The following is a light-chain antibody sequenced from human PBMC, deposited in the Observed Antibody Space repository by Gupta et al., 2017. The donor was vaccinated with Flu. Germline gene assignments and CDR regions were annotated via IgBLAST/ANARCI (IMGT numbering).Light chain of an antibody. Sequence: QSVLTQPPSVSGAPGQRVTISCTGSNSNIGAGYDVYWYQHVPGTAPKLLIYANSHRPSGVPDRFSGSKSGTSASLAITGPQAEDEADYHCQSHDSNLRWVFGGGTKLTVL. CDR2: ANS. J-gene: IGLJ3*02. CDR3: QSHDSNLRWV. CDR1: NSNIGAGYD. V-gene: IGLV1-40*01.